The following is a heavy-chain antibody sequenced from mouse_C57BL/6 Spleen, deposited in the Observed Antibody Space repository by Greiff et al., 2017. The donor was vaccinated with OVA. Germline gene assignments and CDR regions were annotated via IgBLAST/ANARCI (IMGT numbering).Heavy chain of an antibody. J-gene: IGHJ4*01. CDR1: GYAFSSSW. V-gene: IGHV1-82*01. D-gene: IGHD2-3*01. CDR2: IYPGDGDT. Sequence: VQLQQSGPELVKPGASVKISCKASGYAFSSSWMNWVKQRPGKGLEWIGRIYPGDGDTNYNGKFKGKATLTADKSSSTAYMQLSSLTSEDSAVYFCARGWLLRIMDYWGQGTSVTVSS. CDR3: ARGWLLRIMDY.